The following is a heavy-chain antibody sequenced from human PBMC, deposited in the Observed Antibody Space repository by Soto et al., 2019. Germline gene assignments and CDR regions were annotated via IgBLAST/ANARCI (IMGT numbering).Heavy chain of an antibody. J-gene: IGHJ4*02. D-gene: IGHD6-19*01. CDR3: AKANQQWLVVDCCFDY. V-gene: IGHV3-23*01. Sequence: PGGSLRLSCAASGFTFSSYAMSWVRQAPGKGLEWVSAISGSGGSTYYADSVKGRFTISRDNSKNTLYLQMNSLRAEDTAVYYCAKANQQWLVVDCCFDYWGQGTLVTVSS. CDR2: ISGSGGST. CDR1: GFTFSSYA.